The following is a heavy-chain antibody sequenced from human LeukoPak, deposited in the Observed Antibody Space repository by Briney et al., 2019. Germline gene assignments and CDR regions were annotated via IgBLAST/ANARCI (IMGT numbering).Heavy chain of an antibody. Sequence: GGSLRLSCAASGFTFSSYEMNWVRQAPGKGLEWVSYISSSGSTIYYADSVKGRFTISRDNAKNSLYLQMNSLRAEDMAVYYCAELGITMIGGVWGKGTTVTVSS. D-gene: IGHD3-10*02. J-gene: IGHJ6*04. V-gene: IGHV3-48*03. CDR1: GFTFSSYE. CDR2: ISSSGSTI. CDR3: AELGITMIGGV.